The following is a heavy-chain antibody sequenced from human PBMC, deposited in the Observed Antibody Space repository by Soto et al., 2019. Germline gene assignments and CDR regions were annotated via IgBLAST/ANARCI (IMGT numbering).Heavy chain of an antibody. J-gene: IGHJ4*02. CDR2: INPSGGST. CDR3: ARDPQVVPAANYYFDY. D-gene: IGHD2-2*01. CDR1: GYTLTSYY. V-gene: IGHV1-46*03. Sequence: ASVKVSCKASGYTLTSYYMHWVRQAPGQGLEWMGIINPSGGSTSYAQKFQGRVTMTRDTSTSTVYMELSSLRSEDAAVYYCARDPQVVPAANYYFDYWGQGTLVTVSS.